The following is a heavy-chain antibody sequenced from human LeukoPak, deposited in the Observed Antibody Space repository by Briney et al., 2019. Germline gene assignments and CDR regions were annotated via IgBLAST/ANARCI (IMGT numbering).Heavy chain of an antibody. V-gene: IGHV3-33*01. J-gene: IGHJ3*02. CDR3: ARDAEYQLLYDAFDM. Sequence: GGSLRLSCAASGFTFSSYGMHWVRQAPGKGLEWVAVIWYDASNKYYAESVKGRFTVSRDNSKNTLYLQMKSLRAEDTAVYYCARDAEYQLLYDAFDMWGQGTMVTVSS. CDR1: GFTFSSYG. D-gene: IGHD2-2*01. CDR2: IWYDASNK.